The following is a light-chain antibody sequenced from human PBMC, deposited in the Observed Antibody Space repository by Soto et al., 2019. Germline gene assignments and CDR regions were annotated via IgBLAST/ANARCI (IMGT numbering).Light chain of an antibody. J-gene: IGKJ1*01. Sequence: EILLTQSPDSLSLSPGDRATLSCRASQSFSSTFFAWYQQKPGQAPRLLIYGASSRATGIPDRFSGSGSGTDFTLTISRLEPEDFAVYYGQQYASSVTFDQGTKVEIK. CDR3: QQYASSVT. V-gene: IGKV3-20*01. CDR2: GAS. CDR1: QSFSSTF.